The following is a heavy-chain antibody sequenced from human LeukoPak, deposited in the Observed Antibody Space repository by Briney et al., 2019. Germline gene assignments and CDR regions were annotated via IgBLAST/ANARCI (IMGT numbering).Heavy chain of an antibody. V-gene: IGHV3-21*01. CDR1: GFTFTTYS. CDR3: ARGISGTSGYYFRGLDY. CDR2: ISSTSSYI. D-gene: IGHD3-22*01. Sequence: GGSLRLSCAASGFTFTTYSMNWVRQAPGKGLEWVSSISSTSSYIYYADSVKGRFTISRDNAKNSLYLQMNSLGAEDTAVYYCARGISGTSGYYFRGLDYWGQGTLVTVSS. J-gene: IGHJ4*02.